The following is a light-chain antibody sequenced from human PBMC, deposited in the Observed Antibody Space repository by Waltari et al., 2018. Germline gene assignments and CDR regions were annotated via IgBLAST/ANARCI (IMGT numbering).Light chain of an antibody. Sequence: SYELTQPPSVSVSPGQTASITCSGDKLGDKYACWYQQKPGQSPVLVIYQDSKRPSGIPERFSGSNSGNTATLTISGTQAMDEADYYCQAWDSGTASRVFGTGTKVTVL. CDR2: QDS. CDR1: KLGDKY. V-gene: IGLV3-1*01. J-gene: IGLJ1*01. CDR3: QAWDSGTASRV.